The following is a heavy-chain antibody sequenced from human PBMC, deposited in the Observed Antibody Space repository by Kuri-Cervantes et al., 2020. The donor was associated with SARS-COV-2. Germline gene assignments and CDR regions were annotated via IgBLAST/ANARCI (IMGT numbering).Heavy chain of an antibody. D-gene: IGHD4-17*01. J-gene: IGHJ4*02. CDR3: ARDLTVTTALGY. V-gene: IGHV1-69*04. Sequence: SVNVSCKASGGTFSSYTISWVRQAPGQGLEWMGRIIPILGIANYAQKFQGRVTITADKSTSTAYMELSSLRSEDTAVYYCARDLTVTTALGYWGQGTLVTVSS. CDR2: IIPILGIA. CDR1: GGTFSSYT.